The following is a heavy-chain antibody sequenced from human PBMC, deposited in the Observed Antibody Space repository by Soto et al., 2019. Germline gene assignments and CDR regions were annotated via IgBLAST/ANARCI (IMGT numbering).Heavy chain of an antibody. CDR3: ARRYGDAFDF. CDR1: GGSISSYY. Sequence: SETLSLTCTVSGGSISSYYWSWIRQPPGKGLEWIGYIYYSGSTNYNPSLKSRVTISVDTSKNQFSLKLSSVTAADTAVYYCARRYGDAFDFWGQGTLVT. J-gene: IGHJ4*02. D-gene: IGHD4-17*01. V-gene: IGHV4-59*08. CDR2: IYYSGST.